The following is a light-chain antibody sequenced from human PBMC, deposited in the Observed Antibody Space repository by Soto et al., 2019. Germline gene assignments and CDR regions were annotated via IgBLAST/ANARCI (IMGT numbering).Light chain of an antibody. V-gene: IGKV1D-12*01. Sequence: DLQMTQSPSSVSASVGERVTITCRASQDIRNWLAWYQQKPGKAPKLLIYAASNLESGVPSRFSGSGSGADFALTITSLQPEDFATYYCQQANSLPPTFGGGTKVDIK. CDR3: QQANSLPPT. CDR2: AAS. CDR1: QDIRNW. J-gene: IGKJ4*01.